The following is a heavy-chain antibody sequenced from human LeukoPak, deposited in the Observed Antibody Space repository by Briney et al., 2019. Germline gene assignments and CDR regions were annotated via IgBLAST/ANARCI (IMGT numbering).Heavy chain of an antibody. V-gene: IGHV4-61*02. CDR2: IYTSGST. CDR3: ASDSTN. CDR1: GGSISSGSYY. D-gene: IGHD2-2*01. Sequence: PSETLSLTCTVSGGSISSGSYYWSWIRQPAGKGLEWIGRIYTSGSTNYNPSLKSRVTISVDTSKNQFSLKLSSVTAADTAVYYCASDSTNWGQGTLVTVSS. J-gene: IGHJ4*02.